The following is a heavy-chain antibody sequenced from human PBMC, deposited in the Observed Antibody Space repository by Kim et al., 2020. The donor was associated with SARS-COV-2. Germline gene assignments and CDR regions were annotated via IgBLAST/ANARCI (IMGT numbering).Heavy chain of an antibody. V-gene: IGHV4-4*07. J-gene: IGHJ4*02. D-gene: IGHD3-22*01. Sequence: PSLKSRVTMSVDTSKNQFSLKLSSVTAADTAVYYCARDQDYYDSSGTLDYWGQGTLVTVSS. CDR3: ARDQDYYDSSGTLDY.